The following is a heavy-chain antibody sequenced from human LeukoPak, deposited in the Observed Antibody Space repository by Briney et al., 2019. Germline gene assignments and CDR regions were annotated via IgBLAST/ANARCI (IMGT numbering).Heavy chain of an antibody. V-gene: IGHV4-38-2*02. D-gene: IGHD3-10*01. J-gene: IGHJ6*03. CDR2: IYQSGGT. Sequence: SETLSLTCTVSGYSISSLYYWGWIRQPTGKGLEWIGTIYQSGGTYYNPSLKSRVTISVDTSKNQFSLKLGSVTAADTAVYYCARLGFWRNYYGSGKDYYYMDVWGKGTTVTISS. CDR3: ARLGFWRNYYGSGKDYYYMDV. CDR1: GYSISSLYY.